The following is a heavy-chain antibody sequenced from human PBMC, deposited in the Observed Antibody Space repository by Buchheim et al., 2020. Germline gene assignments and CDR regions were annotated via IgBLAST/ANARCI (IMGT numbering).Heavy chain of an antibody. V-gene: IGHV3-30*18. CDR1: QFTFRNFA. D-gene: IGHD4/OR15-4a*01. J-gene: IGHJ4*02. CDR2: ISYDGSDK. CDR3: AKDQATMGVVDS. Sequence: QEQLVESGGGVVQPGRSLRLSCVASQFTFRNFAMHWVRLAPGKGLEWLASISYDGSDKKYADAVKGRLTISRDNSKNTLYLQMNSLRAEDTAVYYCAKDQATMGVVDSWGQGTL.